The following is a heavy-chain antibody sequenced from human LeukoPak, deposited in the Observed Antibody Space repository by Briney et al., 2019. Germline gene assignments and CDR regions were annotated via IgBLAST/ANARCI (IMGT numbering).Heavy chain of an antibody. CDR1: EFSFSTFW. V-gene: IGHV3-7*04. Sequence: TGGSLRLSCTASEFSFSTFWTTWVRQAPGKGLEWVATINPDGRETYYVDSVKGRFTISRDNPKNSLYLQMNSLGAEDTAVYYCARGHYGMGVWGQGTTVTVSS. CDR3: ARGHYGMGV. J-gene: IGHJ6*02. CDR2: INPDGRET.